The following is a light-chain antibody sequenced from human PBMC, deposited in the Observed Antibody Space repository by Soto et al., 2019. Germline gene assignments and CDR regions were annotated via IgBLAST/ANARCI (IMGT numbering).Light chain of an antibody. CDR2: DAS. V-gene: IGKV1-5*01. J-gene: IGKJ3*01. CDR1: QNPSKW. CDR3: QQYDHSSFT. Sequence: DVQMTQSPSTLSASVGDRVTITCRASQNPSKWLAWYQQKPGRAPNLLIYDASSLQTGVPSRFSGSGSGTEFTLIINSLQSDDFATYHCQQYDHSSFTFGRGTKVDLK.